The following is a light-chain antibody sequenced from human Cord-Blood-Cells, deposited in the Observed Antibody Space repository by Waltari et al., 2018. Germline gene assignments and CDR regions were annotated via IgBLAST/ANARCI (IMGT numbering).Light chain of an antibody. Sequence: IVMTQSPATLSVSPGERATLSCRASQSVSSNLAWYQHKPGQAPRLIIYGASTRATGIPARFSGSGSGTEFTLTISSLQSEDFAVYYCQQYNNWPITFGQGTRLEIK. J-gene: IGKJ5*01. CDR3: QQYNNWPIT. V-gene: IGKV3-15*01. CDR2: GAS. CDR1: QSVSSN.